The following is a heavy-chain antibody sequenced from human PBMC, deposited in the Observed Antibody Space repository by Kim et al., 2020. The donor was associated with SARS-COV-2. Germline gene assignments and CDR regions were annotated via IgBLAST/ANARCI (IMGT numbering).Heavy chain of an antibody. CDR2: ISAYNGNT. Sequence: ASVKVSCKASGYTFTSYGISWVRQAPGQGLEWMGWISAYNGNTNYAQKLQGRVTMTTDTSTSTAYMELRSLRSDDTAVYYCAREGGYDPDRNWFDPWGQGTLVTVSS. D-gene: IGHD5-12*01. V-gene: IGHV1-18*01. CDR3: AREGGYDPDRNWFDP. J-gene: IGHJ5*02. CDR1: GYTFTSYG.